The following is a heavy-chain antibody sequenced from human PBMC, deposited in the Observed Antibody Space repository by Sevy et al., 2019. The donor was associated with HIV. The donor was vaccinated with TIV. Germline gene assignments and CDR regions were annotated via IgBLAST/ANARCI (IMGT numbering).Heavy chain of an antibody. V-gene: IGHV3-30*02. Sequence: GGSLRLSCAASGFTFSNYGMHWVRQVPGKGLEWVTLLRYDGSDKYYAASVKGRFTVSREDSKNTLYLKMDSLRAEDTAIYYCAKDLAGPGRRYFDYWGQGALVTVSS. CDR2: LRYDGSDK. J-gene: IGHJ4*02. CDR1: GFTFSNYG. CDR3: AKDLAGPGRRYFDY. D-gene: IGHD6-13*01.